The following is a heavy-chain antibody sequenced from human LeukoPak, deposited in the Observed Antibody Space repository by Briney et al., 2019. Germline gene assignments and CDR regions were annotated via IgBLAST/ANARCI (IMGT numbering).Heavy chain of an antibody. CDR2: ISGSSGST. V-gene: IGHV3-23*01. D-gene: IGHD3-9*01. Sequence: GGSLRLSCAASGFTFSSYAMSWVRQAPGKGLEWVPAISGSSGSTYYADSVKGRFTISRDNSKNTLYLQMNSLRAEDTAVYYCAKGHDILTGYYAMDVWGQGTTVTVSS. CDR3: AKGHDILTGYYAMDV. CDR1: GFTFSSYA. J-gene: IGHJ6*02.